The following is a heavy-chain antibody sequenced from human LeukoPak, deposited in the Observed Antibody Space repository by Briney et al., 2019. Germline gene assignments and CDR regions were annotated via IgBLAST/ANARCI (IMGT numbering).Heavy chain of an antibody. V-gene: IGHV3-30*03. D-gene: IGHD6-13*01. CDR2: ISYDGSNK. CDR1: GFTFSSYG. J-gene: IGHJ2*01. CDR3: ARAAYSSTWYSRYFDL. Sequence: GGSLRLSCAASGFTFSSYGMHWVRQAPGKGLEWVAVISYDGSNKYYADSVKGRFTISRDNSKNTLYLQMNSLRAEDTAVYYCARAAYSSTWYSRYFDLWGRGTLVTVSS.